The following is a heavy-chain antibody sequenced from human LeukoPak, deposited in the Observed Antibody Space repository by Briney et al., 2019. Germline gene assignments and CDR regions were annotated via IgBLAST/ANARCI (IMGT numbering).Heavy chain of an antibody. CDR1: GFSFNFHS. V-gene: IGHV3-23*01. J-gene: IGHJ4*02. CDR3: ATEDKGSRGLITS. CDR2: VTGNADRK. Sequence: GGSLRLSCAASGFSFNFHSMNWVRQFPGKGLEWVSGVTGNADRKNYADSVKGRFSISRDNSKKILYLQMNTLTAADTAIYYCATEDKGSRGLITSWGQGTLVTVSS. D-gene: IGHD3-10*01.